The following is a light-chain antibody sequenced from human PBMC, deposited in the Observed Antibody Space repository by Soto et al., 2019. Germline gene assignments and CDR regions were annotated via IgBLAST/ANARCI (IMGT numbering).Light chain of an antibody. V-gene: IGKV1-27*01. J-gene: IGKJ1*01. CDR1: QVIFNY. CDR3: QKYDSAPRT. Sequence: DIEMTQSPSSLSASIGDRVTITCRASQVIFNYLAWFQQKPGRAPQLLIYDASSLRAGVPSRFSGSRSGTEFTLTISSLQPEDVATYYCQKYDSAPRTFGQGTKVE. CDR2: DAS.